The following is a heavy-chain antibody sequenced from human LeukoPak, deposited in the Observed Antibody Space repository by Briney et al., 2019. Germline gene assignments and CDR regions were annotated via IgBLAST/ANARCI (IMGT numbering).Heavy chain of an antibody. V-gene: IGHV1-69*04. CDR2: IIPILGIA. D-gene: IGHD4-17*01. CDR1: GGPLRSYA. CDR3: ARDQPPTTVNVY. J-gene: IGHJ4*02. Sequence: SVKVSGKASGGPLRSYAISWVHQAPGQGLEGMGRIIPILGIANYAQKFQGRVTITADKSTSTAYMELSSLRSEDTAVYYCARDQPPTTVNVYWGQGTLVTVSS.